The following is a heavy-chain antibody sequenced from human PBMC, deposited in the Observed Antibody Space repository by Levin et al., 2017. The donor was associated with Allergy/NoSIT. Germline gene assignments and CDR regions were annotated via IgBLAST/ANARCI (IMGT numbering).Heavy chain of an antibody. CDR1: GGSITNSSYY. J-gene: IGHJ4*02. CDR3: ARRHYYDTSGFFFDY. V-gene: IGHV4-39*01. CDR2: IYYDGAT. Sequence: SQTLSLPCTVSGGSITNSSYYWGWIRQPPGRGLEWIGNIYYDGATHYNLSLKSRITISVDTSKNHFSLRLTSVTAADTAIYYCARRHYYDTSGFFFDYWGQGTLVNVSS. D-gene: IGHD3-22*01.